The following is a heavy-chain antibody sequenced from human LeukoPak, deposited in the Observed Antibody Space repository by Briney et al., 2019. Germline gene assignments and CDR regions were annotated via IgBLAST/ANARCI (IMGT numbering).Heavy chain of an antibody. CDR1: GGSVTYTNYY. V-gene: IGHV4-39*01. CDR3: ASATYYYDSSGYYYSDY. J-gene: IGHJ4*02. Sequence: SETLSLTCTVSGGSVTYTNYYWGWIRQPPGKGLQWIGVIYYNGKTYYNPSLKSRVTVAVDTSKNQFSLKLSSVTAADTAVYYCASATYYYDSSGYYYSDYWGQGTLVTVSS. D-gene: IGHD3-22*01. CDR2: IYYNGKT.